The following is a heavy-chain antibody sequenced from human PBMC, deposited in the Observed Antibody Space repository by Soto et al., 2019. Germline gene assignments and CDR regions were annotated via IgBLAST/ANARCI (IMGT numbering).Heavy chain of an antibody. CDR3: AHGPAYCGGDCYSGYYYYGMDV. Sequence: SGPTLVNPTQTLTLTCTFSGFSLSTSGVGVGWIRQPPGKALEWLALIYWNDDKRYSPSLKSRLTITKDTSKNQVVLTMTNMDPVDTATYYCAHGPAYCGGDCYSGYYYYGMDVWGQGTTVTVSS. D-gene: IGHD2-21*02. V-gene: IGHV2-5*01. CDR2: IYWNDDK. CDR1: GFSLSTSGVG. J-gene: IGHJ6*02.